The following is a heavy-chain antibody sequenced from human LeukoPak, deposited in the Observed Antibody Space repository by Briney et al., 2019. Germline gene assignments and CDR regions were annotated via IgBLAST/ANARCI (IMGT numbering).Heavy chain of an antibody. V-gene: IGHV3-21*01. Sequence: GGSLRLSCAASGFTFSSYSMNWVRQAPGKGLEWVSSISSSSSYIYYADSVKGRFTISRDNAKDSLYLQMNSLRAEDTAVYYCASELLWFGELYLDYWGQGTLVTVSS. CDR2: ISSSSSYI. CDR1: GFTFSSYS. J-gene: IGHJ4*02. D-gene: IGHD3-10*01. CDR3: ASELLWFGELYLDY.